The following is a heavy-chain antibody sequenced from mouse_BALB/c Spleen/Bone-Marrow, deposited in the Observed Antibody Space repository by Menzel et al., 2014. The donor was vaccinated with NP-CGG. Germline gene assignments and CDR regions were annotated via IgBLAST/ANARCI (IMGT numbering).Heavy chain of an antibody. CDR1: GFTFSDFY. J-gene: IGHJ4*01. Sequence: EVKLVESGGGLVQPGGSLRLSCATSGFTFSDFYMEWVRQPPGKRLEWIAASRNKANDYTTEYSASVRGRFIVSRDTSQSILYLQMNSLRAEDTAIYYCARDPRWLLATDNWGQGTSVTVSS. V-gene: IGHV7-1*02. CDR3: ARDPRWLLATDN. CDR2: SRNKANDYTT. D-gene: IGHD2-3*01.